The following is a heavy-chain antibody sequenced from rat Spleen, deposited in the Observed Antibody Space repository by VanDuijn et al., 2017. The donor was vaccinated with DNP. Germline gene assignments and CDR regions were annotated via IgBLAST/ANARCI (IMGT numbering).Heavy chain of an antibody. CDR1: GYTFTSYY. CDR2: INPGSGGT. CDR3: ARGRYITDYYTTGWFAY. V-gene: IGHV1-43*01. J-gene: IGHJ3*01. Sequence: QVQLQQSGAELAKPGSSVKISCKASGYTFTSYYISWIKQTTRQGLEHIGYINPGSGGTNYNEKFKDKATLTVDKSSNTVFMQLSSLTPDDSAVYYCARGRYITDYYTTGWFAYWGQGTLVTVSS. D-gene: IGHD1-6*01.